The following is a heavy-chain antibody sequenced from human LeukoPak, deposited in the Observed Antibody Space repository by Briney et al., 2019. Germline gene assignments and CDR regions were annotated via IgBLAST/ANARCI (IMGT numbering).Heavy chain of an antibody. CDR2: ISPSGAST. J-gene: IGHJ5*02. Sequence: ASVKVSCKSFGYTFTSNYMHWVRQAPGQGPEWMGVISPSGASTTYAQTFQGRVTLTRDMSTSTDYLELSSLRSEDTAVYYCARDNSVRDGAWWFNPWGQGTLVTVSS. CDR3: ARDNSVRDGAWWFNP. D-gene: IGHD5-24*01. CDR1: GYTFTSNY. V-gene: IGHV1-46*01.